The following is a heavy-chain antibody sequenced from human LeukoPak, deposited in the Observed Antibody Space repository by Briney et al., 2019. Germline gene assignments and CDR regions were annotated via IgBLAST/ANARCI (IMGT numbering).Heavy chain of an antibody. Sequence: PSETLSLTCTVSGGSISGSSYSWGWIRQPPGKGLEWIGSMYYSGSTYYNPSLRSRITMSVDTSKNQFSLRLSSVTAADTAVYYCARMRWLQLGYFDYWGQGTLVTVSS. CDR1: GGSISGSSYS. V-gene: IGHV4-39*01. CDR2: MYYSGST. CDR3: ARMRWLQLGYFDY. D-gene: IGHD5-24*01. J-gene: IGHJ4*02.